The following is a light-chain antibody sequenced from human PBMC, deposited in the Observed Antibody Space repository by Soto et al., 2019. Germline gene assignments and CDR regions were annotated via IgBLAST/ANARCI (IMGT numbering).Light chain of an antibody. CDR1: QNVTTW. Sequence: DIQMTQSPSSLAASVGDRVTITFQASQNVTTWLAWYQHKPGKAPKLLLYDVSNLESGVPSRFSGSGSGTEFTLTISSLQSDDFATYFCQQYDSYRTFGQGTKVDIK. J-gene: IGKJ1*01. V-gene: IGKV1-5*01. CDR3: QQYDSYRT. CDR2: DVS.